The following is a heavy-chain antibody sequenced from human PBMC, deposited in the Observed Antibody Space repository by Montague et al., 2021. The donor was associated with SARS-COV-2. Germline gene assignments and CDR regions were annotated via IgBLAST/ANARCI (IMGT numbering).Heavy chain of an antibody. Sequence: SETLSLTRTLSGGSISSSSYYWGWIRQPPGKGLEWIGSIYYSGSTYYNPSLKSRVTISVDTSKNQFPLKLSSVTAADTAVYYCARPKGTTFGVVRLGGWFDPWGQGTLVTVSS. CDR2: IYYSGST. D-gene: IGHD3-3*01. V-gene: IGHV4-39*01. CDR1: GGSISSSSYY. CDR3: ARPKGTTFGVVRLGGWFDP. J-gene: IGHJ5*02.